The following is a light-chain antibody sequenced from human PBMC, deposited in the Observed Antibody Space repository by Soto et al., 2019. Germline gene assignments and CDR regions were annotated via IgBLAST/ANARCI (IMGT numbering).Light chain of an antibody. CDR3: QQSYSTPWT. V-gene: IGKV1-39*01. J-gene: IGKJ1*01. Sequence: DIQMTKSPSSLSASVGDRVTITCRASQSISSYLNWYQQKPGKAPKLLIYAASSLQSGVPSRFSGSGSGTDFTLTISSLQPEDFATYDCQQSYSTPWTFGQGTKVDSK. CDR1: QSISSY. CDR2: AAS.